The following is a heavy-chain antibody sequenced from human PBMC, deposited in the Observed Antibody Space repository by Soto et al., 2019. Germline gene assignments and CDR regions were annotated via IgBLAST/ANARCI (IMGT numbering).Heavy chain of an antibody. Sequence: PGESLKISCKGSGYSFTSYWIGWVRQMPGKGLEWMGIIYPGDSDTRYSPSFQGRVTISADKSISTAYLQWSSLKASDTAMYYCARRATVTTLPEMNDYYYYMDVWGKGTTVTVSS. CDR2: IYPGDSDT. CDR3: ARRATVTTLPEMNDYYYYMDV. J-gene: IGHJ6*03. D-gene: IGHD4-17*01. CDR1: GYSFTSYW. V-gene: IGHV5-51*01.